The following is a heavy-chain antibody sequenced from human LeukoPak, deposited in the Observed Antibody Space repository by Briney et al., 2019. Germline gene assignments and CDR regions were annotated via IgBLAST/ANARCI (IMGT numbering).Heavy chain of an antibody. CDR2: IIPILGIA. CDR1: GGTFSSYA. D-gene: IGHD3-10*01. CDR3: ASPSPHYGSGSKARLYFDY. Sequence: WASVKVSCKASGGTFSSYAISWVRQAPGQGLEWMGRIIPILGIANYAQKFQGRVTITADKSTSTAYMGLSSLRSEDTAVYYCASPSPHYGSGSKARLYFDYWGQGTLVTVSS. V-gene: IGHV1-69*04. J-gene: IGHJ4*02.